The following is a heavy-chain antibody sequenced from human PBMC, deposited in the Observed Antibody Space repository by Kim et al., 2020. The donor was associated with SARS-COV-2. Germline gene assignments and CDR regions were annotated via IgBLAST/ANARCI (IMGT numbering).Heavy chain of an antibody. CDR3: ARSNIAAAARPIINYYYYGMDV. J-gene: IGHJ6*02. CDR1: GYTFTSYA. Sequence: ASVKVSCQASGYTFTSYAMHWVRQAPGQRLEWMGWINAGNGNTKYSQKFQGRVTITRDTSASTAYMELSSLRSEDTAVYYCARSNIAAAARPIINYYYYGMDVWGQGTTVTVSS. CDR2: INAGNGNT. V-gene: IGHV1-3*01. D-gene: IGHD6-13*01.